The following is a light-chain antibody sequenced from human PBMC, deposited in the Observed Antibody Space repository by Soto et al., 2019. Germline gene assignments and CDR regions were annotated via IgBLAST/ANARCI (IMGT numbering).Light chain of an antibody. CDR1: QSISSW. CDR2: DAS. CDR3: QQYNSYSRT. J-gene: IGKJ1*01. Sequence: DIQMTQSPSTLSASVGDRVTISCRASQSISSWLVWYQQKPGKAPKLLISDASNLQSGVPSRFSGSGSGTEFTLTISSLQPDDFATYYCQQYNSYSRTFGQGTKVEIK. V-gene: IGKV1-5*01.